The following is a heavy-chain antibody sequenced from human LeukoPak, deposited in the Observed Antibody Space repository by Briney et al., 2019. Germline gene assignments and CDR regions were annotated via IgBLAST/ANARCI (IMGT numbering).Heavy chain of an antibody. J-gene: IGHJ6*02. CDR1: GNTLTELS. Sequence: ASVKVSCKVSGNTLTELSMHWVRQAPGKGLEWMGGVDPRDGGTFYAQRFQGRVTMTEDTSTDTANMELSSLRSEDTAIYYCATFIPRPNDYGDYLYYYYGMDVWGQGTTVTVSS. V-gene: IGHV1-24*01. D-gene: IGHD4-17*01. CDR3: ATFIPRPNDYGDYLYYYYGMDV. CDR2: VDPRDGGT.